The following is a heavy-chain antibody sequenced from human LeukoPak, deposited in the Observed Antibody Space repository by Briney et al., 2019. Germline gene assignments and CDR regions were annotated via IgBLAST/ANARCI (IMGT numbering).Heavy chain of an antibody. Sequence: PGGSLRLSCAASGFSFSSYWMHWVRQAPGKGLVWVSRINSDGSRTSYGDSVKGRFTISRDNGKNTLYMQMNSLRAEDTAVYYCAREDYGGNPFGHWGQGTLVTVSS. D-gene: IGHD4-23*01. CDR3: AREDYGGNPFGH. CDR2: INSDGSRT. J-gene: IGHJ5*02. CDR1: GFSFSSYW. V-gene: IGHV3-74*01.